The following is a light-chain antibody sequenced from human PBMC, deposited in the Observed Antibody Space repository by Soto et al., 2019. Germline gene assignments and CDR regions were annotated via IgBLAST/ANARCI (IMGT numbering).Light chain of an antibody. Sequence: QSVLTQPPSASGTPGQRVTISCSGSSSNIGSNYVFWYQQLPGTAPKVLMYRNSQRHSGVPDRFSGSKSGTSASLAISGLRSEDEADYYCASWDDSLSGFVVFGGGTKLTVL. J-gene: IGLJ2*01. CDR3: ASWDDSLSGFVV. CDR1: SSNIGSNY. V-gene: IGLV1-47*01. CDR2: RNS.